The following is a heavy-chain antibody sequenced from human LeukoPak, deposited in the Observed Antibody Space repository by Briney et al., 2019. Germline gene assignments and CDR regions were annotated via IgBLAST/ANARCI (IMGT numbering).Heavy chain of an antibody. V-gene: IGHV4-38-2*02. CDR1: GYSISSGYY. D-gene: IGHD5-24*01. CDR3: ARVRFGYNYGGLYYYYYMDV. CDR2: IYHSGST. Sequence: SETLSLTCTVSGYSISSGYYWGWIRQPLGKGLEWIGSIYHSGSTYYNPFLKSRVTISVDTSKNQFSLKLSSVTAADTAVYYCARVRFGYNYGGLYYYYYMDVWGKGTTVTVSS. J-gene: IGHJ6*03.